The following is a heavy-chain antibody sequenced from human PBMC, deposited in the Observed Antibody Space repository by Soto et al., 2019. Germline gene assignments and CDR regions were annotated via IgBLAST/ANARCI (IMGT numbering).Heavy chain of an antibody. V-gene: IGHV1-8*02. CDR1: GYTFTYYH. Sequence: ASVKVSCKASGYTFTYYHIHWVRQAPGQGLEWMGWMNPNSGNTGYAQKFKGRVTMTRNTSISTAYMELSSLRSEDTAVYYCARGLRTNNYYGSGSQLGYWGQGTLVTVSS. CDR3: ARGLRTNNYYGSGSQLGY. CDR2: MNPNSGNT. D-gene: IGHD3-10*01. J-gene: IGHJ4*02.